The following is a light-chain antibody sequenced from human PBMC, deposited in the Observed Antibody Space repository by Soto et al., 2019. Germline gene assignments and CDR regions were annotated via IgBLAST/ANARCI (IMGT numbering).Light chain of an antibody. J-gene: IGLJ3*02. CDR3: QSYDVSLSAWV. CDR1: SSNLGTGYD. CDR2: ADN. Sequence: QSALTQPPSVSGAPGQTVSISCTGSSSNLGTGYDVHWYQQFPGRAPKLLIYADNKRPSGVPDRISGSKSGTSASLAMVGLQAEDEANYYCQSYDVSLSAWVFGGGTKLTVL. V-gene: IGLV1-40*01.